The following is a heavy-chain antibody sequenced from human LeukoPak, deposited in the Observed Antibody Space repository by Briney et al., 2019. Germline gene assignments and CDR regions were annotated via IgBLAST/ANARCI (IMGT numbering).Heavy chain of an antibody. CDR1: LFSVSDHY. CDR2: SGNKANSYTT. V-gene: IGHV3-72*01. D-gene: IGHD1-26*01. Sequence: PGGALRLTCAASLFSVSDHYIDWVRQAPGKGLEWVGRSGNKANSYTTEYAGSVKGRFTISRDASKNSLYLQMNSLKTADTAVSYCTRGYSGLSVYAFDIWGQGTMVTVSS. J-gene: IGHJ3*02. CDR3: TRGYSGLSVYAFDI.